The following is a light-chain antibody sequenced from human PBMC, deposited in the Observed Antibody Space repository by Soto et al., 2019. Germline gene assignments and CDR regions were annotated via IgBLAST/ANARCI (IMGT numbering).Light chain of an antibody. CDR3: QQYTDPPPT. CDR1: QSVNSNY. J-gene: IGKJ5*01. V-gene: IGKV3-20*01. CDR2: GAS. Sequence: SVLTRSLGSLSLSLGKKSTLSCQSSQSVNSNYLAWYQQRPGQAPRLLIYGASSRATGIPDRFSGSGSGTDFTLTITRLEPEDSAVYFCQQYTDPPPTFGQGTRLEI.